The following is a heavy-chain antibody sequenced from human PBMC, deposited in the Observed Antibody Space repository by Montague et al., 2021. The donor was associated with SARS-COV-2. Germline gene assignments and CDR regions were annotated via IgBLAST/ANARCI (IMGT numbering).Heavy chain of an antibody. CDR1: GFTLSNYN. J-gene: IGHJ4*02. CDR3: VRDQSPMGFDY. V-gene: IGHV3-21*03. CDR2: VSYSSTYI. Sequence: SLRLSCAASGFTLSNYNMNWIRQAPGKGLGWVSSVSYSSTYIYYADSVKGRFSISRDNAQDSLSLQMNNLRADDTAVYYCVRDQSPMGFDYWGQGTLVTVSS. D-gene: IGHD5-24*01.